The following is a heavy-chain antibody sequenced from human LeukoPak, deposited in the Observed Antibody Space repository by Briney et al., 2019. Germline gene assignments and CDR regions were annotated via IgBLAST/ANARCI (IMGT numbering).Heavy chain of an antibody. CDR2: IKQDGGDK. V-gene: IGHV3-7*01. CDR3: ARWATSFDS. CDR1: GFNLSGYR. Sequence: AGGSLRLSCAASGFNLSGYRMSWVRQAPGKGLEWVANIKQDGGDKYYADSVTGRFTVSRDNANNSLSLQMNNLRAEDTAVYYCARWATSFDSWGQGTLVTVSS. D-gene: IGHD6-6*01. J-gene: IGHJ4*02.